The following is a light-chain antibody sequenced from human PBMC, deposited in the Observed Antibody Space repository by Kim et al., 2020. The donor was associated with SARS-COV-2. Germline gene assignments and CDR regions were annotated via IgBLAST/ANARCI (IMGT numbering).Light chain of an antibody. CDR1: SGSIASNY. Sequence: KTVTIYCTRSSGSIASNYVQWDQQRPCSAPTTVIYEDHQRPSGVPDRFSGSIDSSSNSASLTFSGLKTEDEADYYCQSYDSSNHVVFGGGTQLTVL. CDR2: EDH. CDR3: QSYDSSNHVV. J-gene: IGLJ2*01. V-gene: IGLV6-57*03.